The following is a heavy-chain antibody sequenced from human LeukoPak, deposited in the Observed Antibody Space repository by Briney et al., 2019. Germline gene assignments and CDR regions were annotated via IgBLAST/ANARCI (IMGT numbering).Heavy chain of an antibody. CDR2: INPSGGST. D-gene: IGHD3-10*01. J-gene: IGHJ3*02. CDR3: ARFSDLDAFDI. V-gene: IGHV1-46*01. Sequence: ASVKVSCKHPGYTSTTTIMHWVGQALGQGLGGMGIINPSGGSTSYAQKFQGRVTMTRNTSTSTVYMELSSLRSEDTAVYYCARFSDLDAFDIWGQGTMVTVSS. CDR1: GYTSTTTI.